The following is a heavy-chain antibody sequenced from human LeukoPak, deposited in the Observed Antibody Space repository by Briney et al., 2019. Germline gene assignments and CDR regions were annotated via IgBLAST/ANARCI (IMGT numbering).Heavy chain of an antibody. CDR3: ARVKVYSYVLIFDY. V-gene: IGHV4-34*01. Sequence: SETLSLTCAVYGGSFSGYYWSWIRQPPGKGLEWIGEINHSGSTNYNPSLKSRVTISVDTSKNQFSLKLSSVTAADTAVYYCARVKVYSYVLIFDYWGQGTLVTVSS. D-gene: IGHD5-18*01. J-gene: IGHJ4*02. CDR1: GGSFSGYY. CDR2: INHSGST.